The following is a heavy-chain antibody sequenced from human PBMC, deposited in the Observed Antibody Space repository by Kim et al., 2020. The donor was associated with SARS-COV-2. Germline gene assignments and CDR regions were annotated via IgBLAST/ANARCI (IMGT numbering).Heavy chain of an antibody. D-gene: IGHD2-8*01. V-gene: IGHV3-74*03. Sequence: DGCLTTHADSVRGRFTISRDNAKNTVFLQMTRLRVGDTAMYYCVRGMGDNWGRGTLVTVSS. CDR3: VRGMGDN. J-gene: IGHJ4*02. CDR2: DGCLT.